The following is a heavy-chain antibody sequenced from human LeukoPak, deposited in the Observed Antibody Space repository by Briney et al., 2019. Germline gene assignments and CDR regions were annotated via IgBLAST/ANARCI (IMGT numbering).Heavy chain of an antibody. Sequence: CXXSXYTFTSYGISWVRQAPGQGLEWMGWISAYNGNTNYAQKLQGRVTITTDTSTSTAYMEMRSLRYEDTAVYYSXRXXXXXXXXXXXDAFDIWGQGTMVTVSS. CDR3: XRXXXXXXXXXXXDAFDI. J-gene: IGHJ3*02. V-gene: IGHV1-18*01. CDR2: ISAYNGNT. CDR1: XYTFTSYG.